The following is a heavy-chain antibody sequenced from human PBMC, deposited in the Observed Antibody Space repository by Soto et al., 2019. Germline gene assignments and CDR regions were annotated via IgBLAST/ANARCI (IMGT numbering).Heavy chain of an antibody. V-gene: IGHV3-48*03. CDR1: GFTFGSYE. J-gene: IGHJ6*02. Sequence: GGSLRLSCAASGFTFGSYEMNWVRQAPGKGLEWVSYISSSCSNIYYADSMKGRFTIPRDKAKNSLYVQMNSMRAEVTAVYYCARGAEYFQGYGMDVWGQGTAVTVSS. CDR3: ARGAEYFQGYGMDV. CDR2: ISSSCSNI.